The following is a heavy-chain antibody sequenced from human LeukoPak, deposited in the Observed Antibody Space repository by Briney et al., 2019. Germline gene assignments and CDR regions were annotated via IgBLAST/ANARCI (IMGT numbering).Heavy chain of an antibody. J-gene: IGHJ4*02. D-gene: IGHD4-23*01. CDR3: ARASFTSYGGPPHDY. CDR1: GYSMTSGFH. Sequence: SETLSLTCTGSGYSMTSGFHWGWIRQPPGKGQEWIGSIYHSGSTYYNPSLKSRVTISVDTSKNQFSLKLSSVTAADTAVYYCARASFTSYGGPPHDYWGQGTLVTVSS. V-gene: IGHV4-38-2*02. CDR2: IYHSGST.